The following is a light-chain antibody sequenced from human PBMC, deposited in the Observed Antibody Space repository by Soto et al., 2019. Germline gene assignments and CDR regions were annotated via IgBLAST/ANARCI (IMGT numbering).Light chain of an antibody. CDR3: QQYGSSPT. J-gene: IGKJ1*01. CDR2: GSS. Sequence: EIVLTQSPGTLSLSPGERATLSCRASQSVSSSYLAWYQQQPGQAPRLLMYGSSSRATGIPDRFSGSGSGTDFTLTISRLEPEDFAVYYCQQYGSSPTFGQGTKVEI. CDR1: QSVSSSY. V-gene: IGKV3-20*01.